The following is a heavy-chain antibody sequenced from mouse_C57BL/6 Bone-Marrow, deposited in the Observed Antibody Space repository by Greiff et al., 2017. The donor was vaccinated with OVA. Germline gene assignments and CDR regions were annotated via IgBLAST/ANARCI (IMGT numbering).Heavy chain of an antibody. D-gene: IGHD4-1*02. CDR2: IWSDGRT. CDR1: GFSLTSYG. CDR3: ARQTQLFPYWYFDV. Sequence: QVQLQQSGPGLVAPSQSLSITCTVSGFSLTSYGVHWVRQPPGKGLEWLVVIWSDGRTTYNSALKSRLSISKDNSKSQVFLKMNSLQTDDTAMYYCARQTQLFPYWYFDVWGTGTTVTVSS. V-gene: IGHV2-6-1*01. J-gene: IGHJ1*03.